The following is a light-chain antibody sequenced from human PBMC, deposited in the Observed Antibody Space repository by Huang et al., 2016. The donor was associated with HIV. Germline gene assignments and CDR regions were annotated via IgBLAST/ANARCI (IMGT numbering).Light chain of an antibody. J-gene: IGKJ3*01. CDR1: QGIANY. V-gene: IGKV1-27*01. Sequence: DIQMTQSPTSLSASVGDSVTITCRASQGIANYLAWYQQKPGKVPQLLIYASSTLQSGVPSRFSGSGSVTDFTLTISSLQPEDVATYYCLGYNSAPFTFGPGTKVDLK. CDR3: LGYNSAPFT. CDR2: ASS.